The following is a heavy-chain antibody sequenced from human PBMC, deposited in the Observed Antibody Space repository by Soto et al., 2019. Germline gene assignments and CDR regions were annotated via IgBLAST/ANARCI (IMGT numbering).Heavy chain of an antibody. CDR1: GYILTELF. CDR3: AAPGQSVVVTTSDALDI. CDR2: FDPEDGET. V-gene: IGHV1-24*01. Sequence: ASVKVSCKVSGYILTELFMHWVRQAPGKGLEWMGGFDPEDGETNYAQKFQGRVTMTEDTSTDTAYMELSSLRSEDTAMYYCAAPGQSVVVTTSDALDIWGQGTMVTVSS. J-gene: IGHJ3*02. D-gene: IGHD2-21*02.